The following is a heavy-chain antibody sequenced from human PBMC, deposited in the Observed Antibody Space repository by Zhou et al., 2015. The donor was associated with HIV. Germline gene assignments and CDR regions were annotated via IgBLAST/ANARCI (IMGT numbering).Heavy chain of an antibody. V-gene: IGHV1-69*01. CDR2: ISPIFGTA. CDR3: ATRGDTSGYFWDF. J-gene: IGHJ4*02. D-gene: IGHD3-22*01. CDR1: GGSFSTDG. Sequence: QVQLVQSGAEVKKPGASVKVSCKASGGSFSTDGISWVRQAPGQGLEWMGGISPIFGTANFAQKFQGRVTITADESMSTAYMELSSLRSEDTAVYYCATRGDTSGYFWDFWGQGTLVTVSS.